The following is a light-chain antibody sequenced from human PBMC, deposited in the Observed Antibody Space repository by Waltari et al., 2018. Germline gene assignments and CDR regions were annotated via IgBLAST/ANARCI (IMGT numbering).Light chain of an antibody. CDR2: EVN. CDR1: SSDIGSYSL. Sequence: QSALTQLASVSGPPGHSITTSCIGTSSDIGSYSLVSWYQQHPGKAPKLIIYEVNNRPSGVSNRFSGSKSGNTASLTISGLQAEDEADYYCCSYAGTITPWVFGGGTKLTVL. CDR3: CSYAGTITPWV. J-gene: IGLJ3*02. V-gene: IGLV2-23*02.